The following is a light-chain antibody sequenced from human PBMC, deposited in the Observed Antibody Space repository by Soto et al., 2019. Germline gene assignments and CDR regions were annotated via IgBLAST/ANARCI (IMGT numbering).Light chain of an antibody. Sequence: DIQMTQSPSTLSASVGDRVTITCRASQGISTWLAWYQQKPGKAPKLLIYKASSLESGVPSRFSGSGSGTEFTLTISSVQPDDFATYYCQQYNDYSRTFGQGTKVEIK. CDR3: QQYNDYSRT. CDR2: KAS. CDR1: QGISTW. V-gene: IGKV1-5*03. J-gene: IGKJ1*01.